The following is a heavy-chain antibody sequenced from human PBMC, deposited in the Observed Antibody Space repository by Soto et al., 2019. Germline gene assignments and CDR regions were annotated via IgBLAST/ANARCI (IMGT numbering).Heavy chain of an antibody. V-gene: IGHV4-28*01. Sequence: SETLSLTCAVSGYSISSSNWWGWIRQPPGKGLEWIGYIYYSGTTYYNPSLKSRVTMSVDTSKNQFSLKLTSVTVVDTAVYYCARREFQGPIDYWGQGTLVTVSS. CDR3: ARREFQGPIDY. CDR2: IYYSGTT. J-gene: IGHJ4*02. CDR1: GYSISSSNW. D-gene: IGHD3-10*01.